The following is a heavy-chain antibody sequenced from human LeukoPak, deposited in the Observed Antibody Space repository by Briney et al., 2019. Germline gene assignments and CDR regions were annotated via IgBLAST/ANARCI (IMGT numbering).Heavy chain of an antibody. Sequence: TGGSLRLSCAASGFTFSNDWMSWVRQTPGKGLEWVARIKSRTDGGTTDYVAQVKGRFTISRDDSKNTLYLQMNSLKREDTVVYYCTTDYGSGSYRYFNYWGQGTVVT. V-gene: IGHV3-15*01. J-gene: IGHJ4*02. CDR3: TTDYGSGSYRYFNY. D-gene: IGHD3-10*01. CDR2: IKSRTDGGTT. CDR1: GFTFSNDW.